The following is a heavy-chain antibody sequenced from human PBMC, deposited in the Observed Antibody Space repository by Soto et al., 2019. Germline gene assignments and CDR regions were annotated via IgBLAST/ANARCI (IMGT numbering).Heavy chain of an antibody. CDR1: GGSVSSGGNY. CDR3: ARGLSSPSAAGV. CDR2: VHDTGTT. D-gene: IGHD6-6*01. J-gene: IGHJ4*02. V-gene: IGHV4-39*01. Sequence: QLQLQESGPGLVKPSETLSLTCAVSGGSVSSGGNYWGWIRQSPGKGLEWIGSVHDTGTTHYNPSLTSRVTISVDTSKNQFSLHVNSVTAADTAVYYCARGLSSPSAAGVWGQGNLVTVSS.